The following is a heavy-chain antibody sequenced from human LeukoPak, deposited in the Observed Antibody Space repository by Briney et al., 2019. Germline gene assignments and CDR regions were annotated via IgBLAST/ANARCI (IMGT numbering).Heavy chain of an antibody. J-gene: IGHJ4*02. CDR3: ARVLRVAGTNDY. D-gene: IGHD6-19*01. CDR2: ISSSSSYI. V-gene: IGHV3-21*01. CDR1: GFTVSSNY. Sequence: PGGSLRLSCAASGFTVSSNYMSRVRQAPGKGLEWVSSISSSSSYIYYADSVKGRFTISRDNAKNSLYLQMNSLRAEDTAVYYCARVLRVAGTNDYWGQGTLVTVSS.